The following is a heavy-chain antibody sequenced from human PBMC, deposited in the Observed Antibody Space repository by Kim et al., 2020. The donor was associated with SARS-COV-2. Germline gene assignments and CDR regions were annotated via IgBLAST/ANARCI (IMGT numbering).Heavy chain of an antibody. CDR3: AKVWTMTPVGAFDI. CDR2: ISWNSGSI. Sequence: GGSLRLSCAASGFTFDDYAMHWVRQAPGKGLEWVSGISWNSGSIGYADSVKGRFTISRDNAKNSLYLQMNSLRAEDAALYYCAKVWTMTPVGAFDIWGQG. J-gene: IGHJ3*02. V-gene: IGHV3-9*01. D-gene: IGHD3-22*01. CDR1: GFTFDDYA.